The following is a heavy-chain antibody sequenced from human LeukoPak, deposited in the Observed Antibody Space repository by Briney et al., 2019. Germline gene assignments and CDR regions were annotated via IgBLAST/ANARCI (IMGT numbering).Heavy chain of an antibody. CDR1: GFTFSSYS. CDR2: ISSISSYI. V-gene: IGHV3-21*01. D-gene: IGHD2-2*01. CDR3: ARDPKNRGYCSSTSCYEVDY. Sequence: GGSLRLSCAASGFTFSSYSMNWVRQAPGKGPEWVSSISSISSYIYYADSVKGRFTISRDNAKNSLYLQMNSLRAEDTAVYYCARDPKNRGYCSSTSCYEVDYWGQGTLVTVSS. J-gene: IGHJ4*02.